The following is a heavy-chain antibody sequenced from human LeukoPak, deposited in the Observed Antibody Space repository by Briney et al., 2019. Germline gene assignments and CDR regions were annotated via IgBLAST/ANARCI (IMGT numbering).Heavy chain of an antibody. V-gene: IGHV1-46*01. J-gene: IGHJ3*02. Sequence: VASVKVSCKASGYTFTSYYMHWVRQAPGQGLEWMGIINPSGGSTSYAQKFQGRVTMTRDTSTSTVYMELSSLRSEDTAVYYCARDRFGTMIAGAFDIWGQGTMVTVSS. D-gene: IGHD3-22*01. CDR3: ARDRFGTMIAGAFDI. CDR1: GYTFTSYY. CDR2: INPSGGST.